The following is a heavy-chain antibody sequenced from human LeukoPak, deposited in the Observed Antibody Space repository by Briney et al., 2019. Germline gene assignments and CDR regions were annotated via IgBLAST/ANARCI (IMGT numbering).Heavy chain of an antibody. CDR1: GGSISSGSYY. V-gene: IGHV4-61*02. D-gene: IGHD4-11*01. CDR2: IYTSGTT. Sequence: PSQTLSLTCTVSGGSISSGSYYWSWIRQPAGKGLEWIGRIYTSGTTNYNPSLESRVTMSVDTSKSQFSLKLSSVTAADTAVYYCARDGFYSNYDLDNWFDPWGQGTLVTVSS. CDR3: ARDGFYSNYDLDNWFDP. J-gene: IGHJ5*02.